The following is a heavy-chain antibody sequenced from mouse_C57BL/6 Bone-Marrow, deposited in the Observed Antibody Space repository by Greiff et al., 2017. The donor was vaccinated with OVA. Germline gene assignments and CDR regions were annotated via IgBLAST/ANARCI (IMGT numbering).Heavy chain of an antibody. D-gene: IGHD1-3*01. CDR2: ISGGGGNT. J-gene: IGHJ3*01. V-gene: IGHV5-9*01. CDR1: GFTFSSYT. CDR3: ARHKANCSWFAY. Sequence: EVKLVESGGGLVKPGGSLKLSCAASGFTFSSYTMSWVRQTPEKRLEWVATISGGGGNTYYPDSVKGRFTISRDNAKNTLYLQMSSLRSEDTALYYCARHKANCSWFAYWGQGTLVTVSA.